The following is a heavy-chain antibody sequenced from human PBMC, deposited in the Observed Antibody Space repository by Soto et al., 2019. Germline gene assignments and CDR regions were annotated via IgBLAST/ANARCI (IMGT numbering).Heavy chain of an antibody. V-gene: IGHV3-11*06. Sequence: QVQLVESGGGLVEPGGSLRLSCAASGFSVGDNYMTWIRQAPGKGLEWLSYSSSSGGYTNYADPVKGRFTISRDNAKNSLCLKMDSLRAEDTAVYFWARSSGRRHVFTFDYGLDVWGQGTTVTVSS. J-gene: IGHJ6*02. D-gene: IGHD3-16*01. CDR2: SSSSGGYT. CDR1: GFSVGDNY. CDR3: ARSSGRRHVFTFDYGLDV.